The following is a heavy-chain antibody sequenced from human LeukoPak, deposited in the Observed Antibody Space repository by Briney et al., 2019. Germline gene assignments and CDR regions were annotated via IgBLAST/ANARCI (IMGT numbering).Heavy chain of an antibody. V-gene: IGHV1-24*01. J-gene: IGHJ4*02. CDR3: ATFHYYYDSSGLIH. Sequence: GASVTVSCTVSGYTLTELSMHWGRQAPGKGLEWMGGFDPEDGETIYAQKFQGRVTMTEDTSTDTAYMELSSLRSEDTAVYYCATFHYYYDSSGLIHWGQGTLVTVSS. CDR1: GYTLTELS. CDR2: FDPEDGET. D-gene: IGHD3-22*01.